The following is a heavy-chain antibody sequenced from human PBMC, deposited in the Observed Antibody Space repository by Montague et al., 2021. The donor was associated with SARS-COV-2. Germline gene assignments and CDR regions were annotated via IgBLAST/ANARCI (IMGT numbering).Heavy chain of an antibody. J-gene: IGHJ4*01. CDR1: GFTFSSYS. CDR3: AREHPGTIFGVVRLGEGFDY. V-gene: IGHV3-21*01. Sequence: SLRLSCAASGFTFSSYSMNWVRQAPGKGLEWVSSISSSSSYIYYADSAKGRFTISRDNAKNSLYLQMNSLRAEDTAVYYCAREHPGTIFGVVRLGEGFDYWGQEPWSPSPQ. D-gene: IGHD3-3*01. CDR2: ISSSSSYI.